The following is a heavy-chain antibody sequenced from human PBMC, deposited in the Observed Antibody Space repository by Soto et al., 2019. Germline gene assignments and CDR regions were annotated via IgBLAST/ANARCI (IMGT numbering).Heavy chain of an antibody. J-gene: IGHJ4*02. V-gene: IGHV2-5*02. D-gene: IGHD2-15*01. CDR2: IYWDDDK. Sequence: QITLKESGPTLVKPTQTLTLTCTFSGFSLSTSGVGVGWIRQPPGKALEWLALIYWDDDKRYSPSLKSRLTITNDTSKTPVVLTITTMEPVDTPTYYCAHRPSYCSCGSCYSGFDYWGQGTLVTVSS. CDR3: AHRPSYCSCGSCYSGFDY. CDR1: GFSLSTSGVG.